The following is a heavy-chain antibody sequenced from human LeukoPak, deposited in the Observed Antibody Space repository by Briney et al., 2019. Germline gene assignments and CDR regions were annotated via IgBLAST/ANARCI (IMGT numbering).Heavy chain of an antibody. J-gene: IGHJ4*02. CDR3: TKDEIQGVVGAGPGY. Sequence: GGSLRLSCAASGFTFSSYGIHWVRQAPGKGLEWVAFIQNDGSNKYYVDSVKGRFTISRDNSKSTLYLQMNSLRAEDTAVYHCTKDEIQGVVGAGPGYWGQGTLVTVTS. V-gene: IGHV3-30*02. CDR2: IQNDGSNK. CDR1: GFTFSSYG. D-gene: IGHD1-26*01.